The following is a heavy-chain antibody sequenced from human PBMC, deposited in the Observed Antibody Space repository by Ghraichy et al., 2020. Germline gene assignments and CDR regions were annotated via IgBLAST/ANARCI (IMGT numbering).Heavy chain of an antibody. D-gene: IGHD3/OR15-3a*01. V-gene: IGHV3-23*01. J-gene: IGHJ1*01. CDR3: AKFARDWPNEYLQH. Sequence: GGSLRLSCAASGFTFRTYAMSWVRQAQGKGLEWVSAITDNGGTTYDAESVKGRFTISRDNSKNTLFLQMNSLRGEDTAVYYCAKFARDWPNEYLQHWGQGARVTVSS. CDR2: ITDNGGTT. CDR1: GFTFRTYA.